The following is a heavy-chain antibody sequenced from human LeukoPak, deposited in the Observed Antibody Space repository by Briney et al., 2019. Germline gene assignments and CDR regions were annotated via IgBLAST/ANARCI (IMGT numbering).Heavy chain of an antibody. CDR1: GFTFSDYY. CDR2: ISGSASTI. Sequence: PGGSLSLSCAASGFTFSDYYMSWIRQAPGKGLEWVSYISGSASTIYYADSVKGRFTISRDNAKNSLYLQMNSLRAEDTALYYCAKDLPSPRVATLRSYGMDVWGQGTTVTVSS. D-gene: IGHD5-12*01. CDR3: AKDLPSPRVATLRSYGMDV. J-gene: IGHJ6*02. V-gene: IGHV3-11*01.